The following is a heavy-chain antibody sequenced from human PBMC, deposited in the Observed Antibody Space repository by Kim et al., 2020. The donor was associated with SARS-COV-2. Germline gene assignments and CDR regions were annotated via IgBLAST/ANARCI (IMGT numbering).Heavy chain of an antibody. Sequence: ASVKVSCKASGYTFTSYYMHWVRQAPGQGLEWMGMINPSGGSTSYAQKFQGRVTMTRDTSMSTVYMELSSLRSEDTAVYYCARNIVVVPAAFLYYYYGMDVWGRGTTVTVS. D-gene: IGHD2-2*01. V-gene: IGHV1-46*01. CDR3: ARNIVVVPAAFLYYYYGMDV. CDR2: INPSGGST. J-gene: IGHJ6*02. CDR1: GYTFTSYY.